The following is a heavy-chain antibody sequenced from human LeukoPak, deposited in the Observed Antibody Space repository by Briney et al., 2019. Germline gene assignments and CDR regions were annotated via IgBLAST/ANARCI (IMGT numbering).Heavy chain of an antibody. CDR3: AKDRTPVYGNFDVDAFDV. Sequence: PGGSLRPSCAASGFSFDYYGMHWVRQGPGTGLEWVAFIRSDGNDKYYGDSVKGRFTISRDISKNTLYLQMISLRAEDTGVYYCAKDRTPVYGNFDVDAFDVWGQGTVVTVSS. CDR1: GFSFDYYG. CDR2: IRSDGNDK. J-gene: IGHJ3*01. D-gene: IGHD4-11*01. V-gene: IGHV3-30*02.